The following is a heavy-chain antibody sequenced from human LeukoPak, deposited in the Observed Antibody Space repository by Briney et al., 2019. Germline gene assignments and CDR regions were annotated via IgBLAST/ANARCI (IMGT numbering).Heavy chain of an antibody. V-gene: IGHV4-59*12. CDR1: GGPINNYY. CDR2: IHSSGRT. Sequence: SETLSLTCTVSGGPINNYYWSWIRQSPGKGLEWIGYIHSSGRTNCNPSLKSRVTIAVDTSKNQFSLNVRFVTAADTAVYYCARDTYDYSSGYIDYFDSWGRGILVTVSS. J-gene: IGHJ4*02. D-gene: IGHD3-22*01. CDR3: ARDTYDYSSGYIDYFDS.